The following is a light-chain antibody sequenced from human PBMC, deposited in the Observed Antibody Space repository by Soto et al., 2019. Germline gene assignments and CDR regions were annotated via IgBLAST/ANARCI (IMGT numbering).Light chain of an antibody. V-gene: IGKV1-27*01. Sequence: DVQMTQSPSSLSAFVGDRVTITCRASQGIAPYLAWFQQKPGQVPKLLIYATSTLQSGVPSRFSGSGSGTDFTLTINSLQPEDVGTYYCQKYNSAPLTFGGGTKLEIK. J-gene: IGKJ4*01. CDR2: ATS. CDR1: QGIAPY. CDR3: QKYNSAPLT.